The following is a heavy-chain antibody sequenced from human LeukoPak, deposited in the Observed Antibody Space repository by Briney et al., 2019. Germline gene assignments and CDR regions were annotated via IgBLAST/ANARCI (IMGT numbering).Heavy chain of an antibody. V-gene: IGHV3-23*01. CDR1: GFSFGHYD. J-gene: IGHJ4*02. Sequence: PGVPLRLSCVASGFSFGHYDMIWLRQATGKGRQWVSQISASSGPIWYAGFARHRFTISRDNSKKTLYLHKSGLRVEDTAMYYCVKDPRDTDGTNGFGFEYWGKGILVTASS. CDR3: VKDPRDTDGTNGFGFEY. D-gene: IGHD3-10*01. CDR2: ISASSGPI.